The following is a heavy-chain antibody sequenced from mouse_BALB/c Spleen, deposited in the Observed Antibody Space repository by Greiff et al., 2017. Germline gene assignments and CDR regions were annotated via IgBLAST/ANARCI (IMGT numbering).Heavy chain of an antibody. V-gene: IGHV5-17*02. CDR2: ISSGSSTI. CDR3: ARLGSNWYFDV. CDR1: GFTFSSFG. J-gene: IGHJ1*01. Sequence: DVMLVESGGGLVQPGGSRKLSCAASGFTFSSFGMHWVRQAPEKGLEWVAYISSGSSTIYYADTVKGRFTISRDNPKNTLFLQMTSLRSEDTAMYYCARLGSNWYFDVWGAGTTVTVSS.